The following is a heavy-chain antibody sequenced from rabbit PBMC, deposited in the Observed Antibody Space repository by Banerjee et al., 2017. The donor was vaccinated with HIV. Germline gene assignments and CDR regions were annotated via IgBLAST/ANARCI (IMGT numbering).Heavy chain of an antibody. CDR3: ARAGTIYWATLSL. V-gene: IGHV1S43*01. Sequence: QSLEESGGDLVQPEGSLTLTCTASGFSFSSSYYMCWVRQAPGKGLEWIGCIGTGSGSTWNASWVSGRFTLSRSTSLNTVDLTMTSLTAADTATYFCARAGTIYWATLSLWGQGTLVTVS. CDR1: GFSFSSSYY. D-gene: IGHD8-1*01. J-gene: IGHJ3*01. CDR2: IGTGSGST.